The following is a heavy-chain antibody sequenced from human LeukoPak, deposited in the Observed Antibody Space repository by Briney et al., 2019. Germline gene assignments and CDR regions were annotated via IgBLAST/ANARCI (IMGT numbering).Heavy chain of an antibody. V-gene: IGHV3-33*06. CDR1: GFTFSSYG. J-gene: IGHJ4*02. D-gene: IGHD4-17*01. Sequence: GRSLRLSWAASGFTFSSYGMHWVRQAPGKGLEWVAVIWYDGSNKYYADSVKGRFTISRDNSKNTLYLQMNSLRAEDTAVYYCAKAANDYGDYVLDYWGQGTLVTVSS. CDR3: AKAANDYGDYVLDY. CDR2: IWYDGSNK.